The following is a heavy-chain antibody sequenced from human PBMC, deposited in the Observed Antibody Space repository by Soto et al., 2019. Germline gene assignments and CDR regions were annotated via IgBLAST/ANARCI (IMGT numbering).Heavy chain of an antibody. J-gene: IGHJ3*02. Sequence: QVQLVESGGGVVQPGRSLRLSCAASGFTSSSFVIHWVRQAPGKGLEWLAVISSDGNNQYYAVSVKGRFTISRDNSKNTLYLQVNSLRAEDTAVYFCAKERGVLDAFDIWGQGTMVTVSS. CDR2: ISSDGNNQ. CDR1: GFTSSSFV. V-gene: IGHV3-30*18. D-gene: IGHD3-10*01. CDR3: AKERGVLDAFDI.